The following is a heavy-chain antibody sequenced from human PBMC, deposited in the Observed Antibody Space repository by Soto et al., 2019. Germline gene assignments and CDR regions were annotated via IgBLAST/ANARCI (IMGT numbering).Heavy chain of an antibody. CDR2: ISGSGSST. D-gene: IGHD6-19*01. Sequence: PGGSLRLSCEASGFTFNNYAMTWVRQTPGKGLQWVSTISGSGSSTFYADSVRGRFTISRDNSKNTLYLQMNSLGAEDTALYYCAKEKIASTVADFFDYWGQGTLVTVSS. CDR1: GFTFNNYA. J-gene: IGHJ4*02. V-gene: IGHV3-23*01. CDR3: AKEKIASTVADFFDY.